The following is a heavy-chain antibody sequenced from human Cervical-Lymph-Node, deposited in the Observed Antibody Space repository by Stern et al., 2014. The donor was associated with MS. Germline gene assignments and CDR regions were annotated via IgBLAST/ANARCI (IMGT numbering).Heavy chain of an antibody. V-gene: IGHV1-46*01. J-gene: IGHJ4*02. CDR3: ARQNMVRGVTELDF. Sequence: VQLVQSGTEVKKSGASVRVSCKASGYTFSIYYMHWVRQAPGQGLEWLGIINPSTGSTTYAQNFQDRVTMTNDTSTSTVYLEMSSLISEDTAVYYCARQNMVRGVTELDFWGQGTLVTVSS. CDR1: GYTFSIYY. CDR2: INPSTGST. D-gene: IGHD3-10*01.